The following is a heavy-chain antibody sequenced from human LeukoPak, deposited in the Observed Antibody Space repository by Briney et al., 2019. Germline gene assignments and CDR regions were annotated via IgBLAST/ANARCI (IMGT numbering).Heavy chain of an antibody. CDR3: ARRYYDFWSGLRYFDY. J-gene: IGHJ4*02. CDR1: GGSISSSSYY. CDR2: IYYSGST. D-gene: IGHD3-3*01. Sequence: SETLSLTCTVSGGSISSSSYYWGWIRQPPGKGLEWIGSIYYSGSTYYNLSLKSRVTISVDTSKNQFSLKLSSVTAADTAVYYCARRYYDFWSGLRYFDYWGQGTLVTVSS. V-gene: IGHV4-39*01.